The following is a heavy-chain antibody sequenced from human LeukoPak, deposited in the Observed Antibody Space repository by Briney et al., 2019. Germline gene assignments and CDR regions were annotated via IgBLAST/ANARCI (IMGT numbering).Heavy chain of an antibody. D-gene: IGHD3-10*01. J-gene: IGHJ3*02. CDR3: ARDVRPGNAFDI. CDR2: INPSGGST. CDR1: GGTFSSYA. V-gene: IGHV1-46*03. Sequence: ASVKVSCKASGGTFSSYAISWVRQAPGQGLEWMGIINPSGGSTSYAQKFQGRVTMTRDTSTSTVYMELSSLRSEDTAVYYCARDVRPGNAFDIWGQGTMVTVSS.